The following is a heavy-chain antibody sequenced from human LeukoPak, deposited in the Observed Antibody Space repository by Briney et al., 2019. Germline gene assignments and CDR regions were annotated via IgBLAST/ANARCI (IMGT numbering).Heavy chain of an antibody. CDR3: VKGDTAMVRNWFDP. V-gene: IGHV3-64D*06. Sequence: GSLRLSCAASGFTFETYEMNWVRQAPGKGLEYVSAIISNGGSTYYADSVKGRFTISRDNSKNTLYLQMSSLRAEDTAVYYCVKGDTAMVRNWFDPWGQGTLVTVSS. J-gene: IGHJ5*02. D-gene: IGHD5-18*01. CDR1: GFTFETYE. CDR2: IISNGGST.